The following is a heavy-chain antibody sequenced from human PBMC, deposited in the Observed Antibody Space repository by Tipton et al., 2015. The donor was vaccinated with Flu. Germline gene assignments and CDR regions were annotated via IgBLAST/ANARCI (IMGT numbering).Heavy chain of an antibody. Sequence: TLSLTCTVSGGSISSSDYYWCRIRQPPGKGLDWIGTIYFSGSTYCKPSLKSRVTISLDTSKNQFSLKLTSVTAADTAVYYCAGYGSGRGYFQHWCQCTLVIVSS. D-gene: IGHD3-10*01. CDR2: IYFSGST. CDR1: GGSISSSDYY. V-gene: IGHV4-39*07. J-gene: IGHJ1*01. CDR3: AGYGSGRGYFQH.